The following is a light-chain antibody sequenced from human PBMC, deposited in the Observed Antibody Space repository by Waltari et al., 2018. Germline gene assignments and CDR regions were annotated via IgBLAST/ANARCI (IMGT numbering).Light chain of an antibody. J-gene: IGKJ1*01. CDR2: AAS. CDR1: QSISSY. Sequence: DIQMTQSPSSLSASVGDRVTITCRASQSISSYLNWYQQKPGKAPKLLIYAASSLQSGVPSRFSGSGSGTDFTLTISRLQPEDFATYFCQQTSSFPRTFGQGTKVEIK. CDR3: QQTSSFPRT. V-gene: IGKV1-39*01.